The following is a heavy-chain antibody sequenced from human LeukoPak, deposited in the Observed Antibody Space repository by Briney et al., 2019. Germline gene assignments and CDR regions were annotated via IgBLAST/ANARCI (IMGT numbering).Heavy chain of an antibody. CDR3: ARAPSYSSSWYALAS. D-gene: IGHD6-13*01. Sequence: GGSLRLSCEASGFTFSGYDMHWVRQATGKGLEWVSAIGTTGDTYYSDSVRGRFTISRENAKNSLDLQMNSLRAGDTAVYYCARAPSYSSSWYALASWGKGTLVTVSS. V-gene: IGHV3-13*01. CDR1: GFTFSGYD. J-gene: IGHJ4*02. CDR2: IGTTGDT.